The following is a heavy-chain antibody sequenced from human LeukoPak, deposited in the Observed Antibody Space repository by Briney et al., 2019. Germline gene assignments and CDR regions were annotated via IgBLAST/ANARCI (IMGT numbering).Heavy chain of an antibody. J-gene: IGHJ4*02. CDR1: GGSMISYY. CDR2: IYTSGST. V-gene: IGHV4-4*07. D-gene: IGHD6-19*01. CDR3: AREGSNGPDY. Sequence: SETLSLTCTVSGGSMISYYWSWIRQPAGKGLEWIGRIYTSGSTNYNPSLKSRVSISVDKSKNQFSLRLSSVTAADTAVYYCAREGSNGPDYWGQGTLVTVSS.